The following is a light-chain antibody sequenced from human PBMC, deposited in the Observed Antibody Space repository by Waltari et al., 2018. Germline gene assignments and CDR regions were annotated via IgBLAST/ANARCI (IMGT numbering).Light chain of an antibody. Sequence: DIVMTQSPDSLAVSLGERATINCKSSQSVLSSSNNKNYLAWYQQKPGQPPKVLIYWASTRESGVPDRFSGGGSGTDFTLTVSSLQAEDVAVYYCQQYYTAPRTCGQGTRLQI. CDR3: QQYYTAPRT. CDR2: WAS. CDR1: QSVLSSSNNKNY. V-gene: IGKV4-1*01. J-gene: IGKJ5*01.